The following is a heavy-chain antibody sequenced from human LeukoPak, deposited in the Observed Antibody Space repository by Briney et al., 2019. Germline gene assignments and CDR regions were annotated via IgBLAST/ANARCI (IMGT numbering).Heavy chain of an antibody. Sequence: SATLSLTCALSGASISSGGSSCGWIRQPPWRGLEWFGYIYHSGGTYYNPSLKSRVTISVDRSKNQLSMKVSSVTAADTAVYYCARVGLVSGRGAWFDPWGQGTLAPSPQ. V-gene: IGHV4-30-2*01. J-gene: IGHJ5*02. CDR1: GASISSGGSS. D-gene: IGHD3-10*01. CDR2: IYHSGGT. CDR3: ARVGLVSGRGAWFDP.